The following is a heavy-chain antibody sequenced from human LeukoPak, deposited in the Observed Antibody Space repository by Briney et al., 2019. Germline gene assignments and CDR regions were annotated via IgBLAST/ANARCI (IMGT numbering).Heavy chain of an antibody. J-gene: IGHJ4*02. D-gene: IGHD4-23*01. CDR3: AKRVQGNTGPFHC. Sequence: GSLRLSCAASGFTFSGYAMSWVRQAPGKGLEWVSGISGRGDNTYYAVSVKGRFTISRDNSKNTLRLQMNSLKDEDTAVYYCAKRVQGNTGPFHCWGQGTLASVSS. CDR2: ISGRGDNT. CDR1: GFTFSGYA. V-gene: IGHV3-23*01.